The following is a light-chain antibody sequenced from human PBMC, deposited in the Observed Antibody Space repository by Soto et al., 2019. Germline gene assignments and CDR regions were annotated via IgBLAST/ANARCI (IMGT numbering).Light chain of an antibody. CDR2: SAS. V-gene: IGKV3-20*01. Sequence: EIVLTKYPGTLSLTPGERATLSCRASQSVSSSYLAWYQQKPGQAPRLLIYSASSRATGIPDRFSGSGSGTDFTLTISRLEPEDFAVYYCQQYGSSPGTFGQGTKVEIK. J-gene: IGKJ1*01. CDR3: QQYGSSPGT. CDR1: QSVSSSY.